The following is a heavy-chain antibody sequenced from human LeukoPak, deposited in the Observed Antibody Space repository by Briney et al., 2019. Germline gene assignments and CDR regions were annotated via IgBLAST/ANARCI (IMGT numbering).Heavy chain of an antibody. CDR2: IKSRTDGGTT. Sequence: GGSLRLSCAASGFTFSNAWMSWVRQAPGKGLEWVGRIKSRTDGGTTDYAAPVKGRFTISRDDSKNTLYLQMNSLRAEDTAVYYCARGRGAGYDILTGFGYAMDVWGQGTTVTVSS. V-gene: IGHV3-15*01. J-gene: IGHJ6*02. CDR1: GFTFSNAW. CDR3: ARGRGAGYDILTGFGYAMDV. D-gene: IGHD3-9*01.